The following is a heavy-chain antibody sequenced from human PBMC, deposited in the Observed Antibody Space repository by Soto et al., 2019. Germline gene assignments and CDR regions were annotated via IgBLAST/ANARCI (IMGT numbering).Heavy chain of an antibody. CDR2: ISSSSSYI. J-gene: IGHJ6*03. Sequence: EVQLVESGGGLVKPGGSLRLSCAASGFTFSSYSMNWVRQAPGKGLEWVSSISSSSSYIYYADSVKGRFTISRDNAKNSLYLQMNSLRAEDTAVYYCARARELLYLPYYYYYYMDVWGKGTTVTVSS. CDR3: ARARELLYLPYYYYYYMDV. CDR1: GFTFSSYS. V-gene: IGHV3-21*01. D-gene: IGHD3-10*01.